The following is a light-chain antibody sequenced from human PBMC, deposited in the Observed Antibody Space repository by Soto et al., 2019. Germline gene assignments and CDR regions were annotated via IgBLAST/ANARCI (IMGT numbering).Light chain of an antibody. CDR1: SSNIGAGYD. V-gene: IGLV1-40*01. CDR3: QSNNSSLSGYV. Sequence: QSVLTQPPSVSGAPGQRVTISCTGSSSNIGAGYDVHWYQQLPGTAPKLLIHGNSNRPSGVPDRFSGSKSGTSASLAITGLEAEDEADYYCQSNNSSLSGYVFGTGTKLTVL. J-gene: IGLJ1*01. CDR2: GNS.